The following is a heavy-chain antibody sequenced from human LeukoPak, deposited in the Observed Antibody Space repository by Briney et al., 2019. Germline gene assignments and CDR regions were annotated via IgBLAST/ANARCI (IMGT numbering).Heavy chain of an antibody. Sequence: GASVKVSCKASGGTFSSYAISWVRQAPGQGLEWMGRIIPILGIANYAQKFQGRVTMTRNTSISTAYMELSSLRSEDTAVYYCARAVSGGYWGQGTLVTVSS. D-gene: IGHD2-15*01. CDR3: ARAVSGGY. CDR1: GGTFSSYA. V-gene: IGHV1-69*04. CDR2: IIPILGIA. J-gene: IGHJ1*01.